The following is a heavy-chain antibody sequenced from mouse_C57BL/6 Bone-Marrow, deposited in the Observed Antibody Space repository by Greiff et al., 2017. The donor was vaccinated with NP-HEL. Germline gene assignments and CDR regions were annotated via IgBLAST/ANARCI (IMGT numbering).Heavy chain of an antibody. CDR2: ISSGSSTI. Sequence: EVKLVESGGGLVKPGGSLKLSCAASGFTFSDYGMHWVRQAPEKGLEWVAYISSGSSTIYYADTVKGRFTLSRDNAKNTLCLQMTSLRSEDTAMYYCARRYRGLYYYAMDYWGQGTSVTVSS. CDR3: ARRYRGLYYYAMDY. V-gene: IGHV5-17*01. D-gene: IGHD2-12*01. J-gene: IGHJ4*01. CDR1: GFTFSDYG.